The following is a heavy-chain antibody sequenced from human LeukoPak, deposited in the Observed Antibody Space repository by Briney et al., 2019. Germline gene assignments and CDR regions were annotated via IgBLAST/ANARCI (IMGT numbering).Heavy chain of an antibody. CDR1: GGSISSYY. V-gene: IGHV4-39*01. D-gene: IGHD3-16*02. CDR2: IYYSGST. CDR3: ARHLIAGGLQDY. Sequence: SETLSLTCTVSGGSISSYYWGWIRQPPGKGLEWIGSIYYSGSTHYNPSLKSRVTISVDTSKNQVSLKLSSVTAADTAVHYCARHLIAGGLQDYWGQGTLATVSS. J-gene: IGHJ4*02.